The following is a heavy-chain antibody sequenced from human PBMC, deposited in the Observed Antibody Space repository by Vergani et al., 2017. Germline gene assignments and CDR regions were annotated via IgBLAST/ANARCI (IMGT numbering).Heavy chain of an antibody. CDR1: GGSISSGGYY. V-gene: IGHV4-31*01. CDR3: ARESRSVTAVVITSSGFDY. J-gene: IGHJ4*02. CDR2: IYYSGST. D-gene: IGHD3-22*01. Sequence: QVQLQESGPGLVKPSQTLSLTCTVSGGSISSGGYYWSWIRQHPGKGLEWIGYIYYSGSTYYNPSLKSLVTISVDTSKNQFSLKLSSVTAADTAVYYCARESRSVTAVVITSSGFDYWGQGTLVTVSS.